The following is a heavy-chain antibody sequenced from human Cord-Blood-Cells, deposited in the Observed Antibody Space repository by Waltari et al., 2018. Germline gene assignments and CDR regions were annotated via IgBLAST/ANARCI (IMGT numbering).Heavy chain of an antibody. CDR2: ISGSGGST. V-gene: IGHV3-23*04. CDR3: AKEAGYDFWSGYSPDAFDI. Sequence: EVQLVESGGGLVQPGGSLRLSCAASGFTCSSYAMSWVRQAPGKGLEWVAAISGSGGSTYYADSVKGRFTISRDNSKNTLYLQMNSLRAEDTAVYYCAKEAGYDFWSGYSPDAFDIWGQGTMVTVSS. CDR1: GFTCSSYA. D-gene: IGHD3-3*01. J-gene: IGHJ3*02.